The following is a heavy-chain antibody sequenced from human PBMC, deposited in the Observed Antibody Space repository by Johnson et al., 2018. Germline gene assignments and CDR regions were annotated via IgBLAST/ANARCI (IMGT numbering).Heavy chain of an antibody. Sequence: VQLVESGAEVKKPGESLKISCKGSGYSFTSYWIGWVRQMPGKGLEWMGIIYPGDSDTRYSPSFQGRVTISADKSISTAYLQWSSLKAPDTAMYYRARGLCFGESPDAFDIWGQGTMVTVSS. CDR1: GYSFTSYW. CDR3: ARGLCFGESPDAFDI. J-gene: IGHJ3*02. CDR2: IYPGDSDT. D-gene: IGHD3-10*01. V-gene: IGHV5-51*03.